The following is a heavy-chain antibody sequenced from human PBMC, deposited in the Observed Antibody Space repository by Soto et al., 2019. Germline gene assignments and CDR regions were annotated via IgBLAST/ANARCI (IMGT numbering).Heavy chain of an antibody. CDR1: GFTFSSYG. V-gene: IGHV3-30*03. D-gene: IGHD6-19*01. CDR3: ARDLPVAGRSWPCY. J-gene: IGHJ4*02. CDR2: ISYDGSNK. Sequence: QVQLVESGGGVVQPGRSLRLSCAASGFTFSSYGTHWVRQTPGKGLEWVAVISYDGSNKYYADSVKGRFAISRDDSNTLYLQMNSLRAEDTAVYFCARDLPVAGRSWPCYWGQGTLVAVSS.